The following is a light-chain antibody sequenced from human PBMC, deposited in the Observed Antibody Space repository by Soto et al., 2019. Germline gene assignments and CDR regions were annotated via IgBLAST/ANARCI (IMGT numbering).Light chain of an antibody. V-gene: IGLV1-44*01. Sequence: QAVVTQPPSASETPGQRVTISCSGSSSNIGSNTLNWYQQLPGTTPNLLIYNNNQRPSWVPDRFSCSKSGTSASLAITGLQSEDEADYYCESWDDSLNGHWVFGGGTKLTVL. CDR2: NNN. CDR1: SSNIGSNT. J-gene: IGLJ3*02. CDR3: ESWDDSLNGHWV.